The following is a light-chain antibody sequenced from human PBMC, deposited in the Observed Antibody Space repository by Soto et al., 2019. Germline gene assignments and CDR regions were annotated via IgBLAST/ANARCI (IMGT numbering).Light chain of an antibody. V-gene: IGKV1-39*01. J-gene: IGKJ5*01. Sequence: IKLTQSPSPLSASVGDRVAITCLASQSISTYLNWYQQKPGKAPKVLIYAASNLQSGVPPRFSGSGSGTDFTLTISSLQPEDVATYFCQQSYRTPITFGQGTRLETK. CDR2: AAS. CDR1: QSISTY. CDR3: QQSYRTPIT.